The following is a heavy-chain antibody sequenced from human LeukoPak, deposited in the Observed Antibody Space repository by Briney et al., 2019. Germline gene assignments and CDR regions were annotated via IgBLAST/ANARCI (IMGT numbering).Heavy chain of an antibody. J-gene: IGHJ4*02. CDR1: GGSVRSYY. D-gene: IGHD6-19*01. CDR2: IYYTGTT. Sequence: SETLSLTYTVSGGSVRSYYWTWMRQPPGKELEWLGYIYYTGTTNYNPSLKSRLTISVDTSKDHFSLKLSSVTAADTAVYYCAREVTGTSGSFDYWGQGALVTVSS. CDR3: AREVTGTSGSFDY. V-gene: IGHV4-59*02.